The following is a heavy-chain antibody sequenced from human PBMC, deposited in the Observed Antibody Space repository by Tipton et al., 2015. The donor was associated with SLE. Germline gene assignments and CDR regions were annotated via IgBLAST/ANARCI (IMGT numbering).Heavy chain of an antibody. D-gene: IGHD1-26*01. J-gene: IGHJ3*01. CDR3: VRERKYVVRFRELVAPDL. CDR1: GGSFSGYY. V-gene: IGHV4-59*12. Sequence: LRLSCAVYGGSFSGYYWSWIRQPPGKGLEWIGYIYYSGSTNYNPSLKSRVTISVDTSKNQFSLKLSSVTAADTAMYYCVRERKYVVRFRELVAPDLWGQGTAITVSS. CDR2: IYYSGST.